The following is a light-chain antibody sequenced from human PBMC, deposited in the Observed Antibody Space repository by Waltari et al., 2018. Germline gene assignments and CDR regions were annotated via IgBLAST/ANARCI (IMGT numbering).Light chain of an antibody. CDR1: QSVSSN. CDR3: QQYNNWPPYT. CDR2: GAA. V-gene: IGKV3D-15*01. J-gene: IGKJ2*01. Sequence: EIVMTQSPATLSVSPGERATLSCRASQSVSSNLDWYQQKPGLAPRLLIYGAATRATGIPARFSGSGSGTEFTLTISSLQSEDFAVYYCQQYNNWPPYTFGQGTKLEIK.